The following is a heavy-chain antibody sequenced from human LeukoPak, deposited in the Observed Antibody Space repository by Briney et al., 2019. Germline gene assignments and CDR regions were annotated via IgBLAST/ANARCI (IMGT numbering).Heavy chain of an antibody. CDR2: INEDRSEK. D-gene: IGHD4-23*01. CDR3: AQRSTLISDS. CDR1: GFXFSEYW. V-gene: IGHV3-7*05. Sequence: GGSLRLSCAASGFXFSEYWITWVRQAPRTGLEWVANINEDRSEKNYVDSGKGRFTISRDNAKNSLSLHMNSLRGEDTAVYYCAQRSTLISDSWGQGTLVTVSS. J-gene: IGHJ5*01.